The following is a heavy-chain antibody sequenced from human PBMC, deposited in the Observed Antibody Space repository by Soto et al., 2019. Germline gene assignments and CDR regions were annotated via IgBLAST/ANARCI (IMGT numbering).Heavy chain of an antibody. Sequence: SETLSLTCTVSGGSISSYYWSWIRQPPGKGLEWIGYIYYSGSTNYNPSLKSRVTISVDTSKNQFSLKLSSVTAADTAVYYCAGNYGSGSYPTYFDYWGQGTLVTVSS. J-gene: IGHJ4*02. V-gene: IGHV4-59*01. D-gene: IGHD3-10*01. CDR2: IYYSGST. CDR3: AGNYGSGSYPTYFDY. CDR1: GGSISSYY.